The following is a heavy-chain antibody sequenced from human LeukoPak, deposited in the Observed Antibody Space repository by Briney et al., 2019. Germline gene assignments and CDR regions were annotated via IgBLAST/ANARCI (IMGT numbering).Heavy chain of an antibody. CDR2: IHTTGRT. D-gene: IGHD6-13*01. J-gene: IGHJ4*02. Sequence: SETLSLTCSISGGSISSGDHYWTWIRQPAGKELEWIGRIHTTGRTNYNPSLKSRVYISVDTSKNQFSLRLSSVTAADTAVYYCARVTGYVMEDYFDYWGQGTLVTVSS. V-gene: IGHV4-61*02. CDR3: ARVTGYVMEDYFDY. CDR1: GGSISSGDHY.